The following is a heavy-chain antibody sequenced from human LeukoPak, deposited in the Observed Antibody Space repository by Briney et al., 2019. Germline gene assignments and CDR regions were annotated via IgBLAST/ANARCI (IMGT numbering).Heavy chain of an antibody. Sequence: SETLSLTCTVSGGSISSGGYYWSWIRQHPGKGLEWIGYIYYSGSTYYNPSLKSRVTISVDTSKNQFSLKLSSVTAADTAVYYWARAWYSSSWWYYGMDVWGKGTTVTVSS. CDR3: ARAWYSSSWWYYGMDV. CDR1: GGSISSGGYY. CDR2: IYYSGST. V-gene: IGHV4-31*03. J-gene: IGHJ6*04. D-gene: IGHD6-13*01.